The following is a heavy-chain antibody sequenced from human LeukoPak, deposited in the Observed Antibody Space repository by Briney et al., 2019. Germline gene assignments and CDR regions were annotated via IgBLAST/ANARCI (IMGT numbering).Heavy chain of an antibody. V-gene: IGHV1-8*01. J-gene: IGHJ4*02. Sequence: ASVKVSCKASGYTFTSYDINWVRRATGQGLEWIGYMNPNSGDTAYAQKFQGRVTMTRNTSISTAYMELSSLRSEDTAVYYCARGSYYYDSSGYSGYWGQGTLVTVSS. CDR2: MNPNSGDT. CDR1: GYTFTSYD. D-gene: IGHD3-22*01. CDR3: ARGSYYYDSSGYSGY.